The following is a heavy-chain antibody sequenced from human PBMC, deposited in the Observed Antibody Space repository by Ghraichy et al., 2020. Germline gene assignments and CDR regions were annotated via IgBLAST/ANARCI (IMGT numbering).Heavy chain of an antibody. CDR3: AHRLRNPTNYSYYYGMDV. CDR1: GFSLSTSAVG. V-gene: IGHV2-5*02. D-gene: IGHD1-14*01. CDR2: IYWDDDK. Sequence: SGPTLVKPTQTLTLTCTLSGFSLSTSAVGVGWIRQPPGKALEWLALIYWDDDKRYSPSLKNRLTITKDTAKNQVVLTMTNMDPVDTATDYCAHRLRNPTNYSYYYGMDVWGQGTTVTVSS. J-gene: IGHJ6*02.